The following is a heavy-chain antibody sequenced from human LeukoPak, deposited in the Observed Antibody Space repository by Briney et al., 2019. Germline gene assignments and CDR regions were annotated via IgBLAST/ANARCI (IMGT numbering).Heavy chain of an antibody. J-gene: IGHJ6*03. CDR3: ASITVDTAMVTYYYYYYMDV. D-gene: IGHD5-18*01. CDR2: IKQDGSEK. Sequence: PGGSLRLSCAASGFTFSSYWMSWVRQAPGKGLEWVANIKQDGSEKYYVDSVKGRFTISRDNAKNSLYLQMNSLRAEDTAVYYCASITVDTAMVTYYYYYYMDVWGKGTTVTVSS. CDR1: GFTFSSYW. V-gene: IGHV3-7*01.